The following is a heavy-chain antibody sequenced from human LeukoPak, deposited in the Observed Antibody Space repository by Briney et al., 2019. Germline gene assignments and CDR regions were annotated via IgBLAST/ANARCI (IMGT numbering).Heavy chain of an antibody. Sequence: SETLSLTCTVAGRSISSYYWSWLRQPPGKGLEWIGYIYYSGSTNYNPSLKSRVTISVDRSKHQFSLRLSSVTAADTAVYYCASRAYYGTCTDYWGQGTLVTVSS. CDR1: GRSISSYY. D-gene: IGHD3-10*01. CDR3: ASRAYYGTCTDY. CDR2: IYYSGST. J-gene: IGHJ4*02. V-gene: IGHV4-59*01.